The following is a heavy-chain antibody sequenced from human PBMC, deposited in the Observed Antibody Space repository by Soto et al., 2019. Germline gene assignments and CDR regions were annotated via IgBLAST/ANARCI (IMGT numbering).Heavy chain of an antibody. CDR2: INAGNGNT. J-gene: IGHJ6*02. V-gene: IGHV1-3*01. Sequence: QVQLVQSGAEVKKPGASVKVSCKASGYTFTSYAMHWVRQAPGQRLEWMGWINAGNGNTKYSQKFQGRVTITRDTSAXXAXVELSSLRSEDTAVYYCASSYSNYALIDYYYYGMDVWGQGTTVTVSS. CDR1: GYTFTSYA. D-gene: IGHD4-4*01. CDR3: ASSYSNYALIDYYYYGMDV.